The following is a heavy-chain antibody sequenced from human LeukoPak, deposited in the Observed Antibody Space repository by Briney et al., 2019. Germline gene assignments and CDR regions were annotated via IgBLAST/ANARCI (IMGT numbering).Heavy chain of an antibody. CDR2: IYSGGST. V-gene: IGHV3-66*01. J-gene: IGHJ3*02. CDR3: ARAARSYPDAFDI. D-gene: IGHD1-26*01. Sequence: GGSLRLSCATSGSTVSSNYMSWVRQAPGKGLEWVSVIYSGGSTYYPGSVKGRFTISRENAKNSLYLQMNSLRAGDTAVYYCARAARSYPDAFDIWGQGTMVTVSS. CDR1: GSTVSSNY.